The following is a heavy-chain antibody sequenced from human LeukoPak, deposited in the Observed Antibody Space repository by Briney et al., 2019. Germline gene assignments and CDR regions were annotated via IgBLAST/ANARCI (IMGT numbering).Heavy chain of an antibody. Sequence: EASVKVSCKASGYTFTSYAMNWVRQAPGQGLEWMGWINTNTGNPTYAQGFTGRFVFSLDTSVSTAYLQISSLKAEDTAVYYCARDSLGFREHIVVVTAISDAFDIWGQGTMVTVSS. J-gene: IGHJ3*02. CDR2: INTNTGNP. CDR1: GYTFTSYA. D-gene: IGHD2-21*02. CDR3: ARDSLGFREHIVVVTAISDAFDI. V-gene: IGHV7-4-1*02.